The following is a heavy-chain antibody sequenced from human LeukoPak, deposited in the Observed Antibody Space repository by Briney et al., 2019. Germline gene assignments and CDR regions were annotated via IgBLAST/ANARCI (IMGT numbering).Heavy chain of an antibody. CDR3: ARELYYYGSGSSIAGPHTHRLPDELRYYFDY. CDR1: GDSVSSNSAA. D-gene: IGHD3-10*01. Sequence: SQTLSLTCAISGDSVSSNSAAWNWIRQSPSRGLEWLGRTYYRSKWYNDHAVSVKSRITINPDTSKNQFSLQLNSVTPEDTAVYYCARELYYYGSGSSIAGPHTHRLPDELRYYFDYWGQGTLVTVSS. V-gene: IGHV6-1*01. J-gene: IGHJ4*02. CDR2: TYYRSKWYN.